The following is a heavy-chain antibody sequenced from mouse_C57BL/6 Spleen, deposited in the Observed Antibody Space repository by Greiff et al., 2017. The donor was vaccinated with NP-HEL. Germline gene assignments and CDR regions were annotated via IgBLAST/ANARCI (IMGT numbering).Heavy chain of an antibody. Sequence: QVQLQQPGAELVKPGASVKLSCKASGYTFTSYWMHWVKQRPGQGLEWIGMIHPNSGSTNYNEKFKSKATLTVDKSSSTAYMQHSSLTSEDSAVYYCARNPITTVAGYYAMDYWGQGTSVTVSS. J-gene: IGHJ4*01. CDR1: GYTFTSYW. CDR2: IHPNSGST. CDR3: ARNPITTVAGYYAMDY. D-gene: IGHD1-1*01. V-gene: IGHV1-64*01.